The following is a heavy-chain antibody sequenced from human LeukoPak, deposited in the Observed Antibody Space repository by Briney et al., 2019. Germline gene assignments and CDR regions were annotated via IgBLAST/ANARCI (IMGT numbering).Heavy chain of an antibody. D-gene: IGHD3-3*01. CDR2: ISASGGST. Sequence: GGSLRLSCAASGFTFRSHDMSWVRQAPGKGLEWVSGISASGGSTFYADSVKGRFTISRDNSKNTLYLQMNGLRVEDTAVYYCAKGAYDFWSGYPTTFDYWGQGTLVTVSS. CDR1: GFTFRSHD. CDR3: AKGAYDFWSGYPTTFDY. V-gene: IGHV3-23*01. J-gene: IGHJ4*02.